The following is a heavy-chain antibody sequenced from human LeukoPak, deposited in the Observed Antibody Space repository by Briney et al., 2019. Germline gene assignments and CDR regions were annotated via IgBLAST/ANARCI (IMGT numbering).Heavy chain of an antibody. Sequence: SETLSLTCTVSGGSISSYYWSWIRQPPGKGLEWIGYIYYSGSTNYNPSLQSRVTISVDTSKNQFSLKLSSVTAADTAVYYCARDSAYWTAWGQGTLVTVSS. D-gene: IGHD3-16*01. CDR3: ARDSAYWTA. J-gene: IGHJ5*02. V-gene: IGHV4-59*01. CDR2: IYYSGST. CDR1: GGSISSYY.